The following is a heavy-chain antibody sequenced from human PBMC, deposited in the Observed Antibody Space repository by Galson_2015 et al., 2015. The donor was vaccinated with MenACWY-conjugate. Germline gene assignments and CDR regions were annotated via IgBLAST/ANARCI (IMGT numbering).Heavy chain of an antibody. CDR1: GFIFSNFA. V-gene: IGHV3-23*01. CDR2: ISGSGGST. CDR3: AKERYSSGWYGEFDY. J-gene: IGHJ4*02. Sequence: SLRLSCAASGFIFSNFAMSWVRQAPGKGLEWVSSISGSGGSTDYANSVEGRFTISRDISKNTVYLLMSSLRAEDTAVYYCAKERYSSGWYGEFDYWGQGSLVTVSS. D-gene: IGHD6-19*01.